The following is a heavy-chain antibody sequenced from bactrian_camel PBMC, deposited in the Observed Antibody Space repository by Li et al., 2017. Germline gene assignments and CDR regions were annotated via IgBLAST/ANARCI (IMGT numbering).Heavy chain of an antibody. V-gene: IGHV3S55*01. CDR2: INSDNRT. Sequence: QLVESGGGSVQAGGSLRLSCAASGFTYSSYAMAWFRQFPGKEREGVAIINSDNRTLYAASVKGRFTISKDNAKTLYLQMNSLKPEDTAMYYCAADFVNLQLARSYNYWGQGTQVTVS. D-gene: IGHD7*01. J-gene: IGHJ4*01. CDR1: GFTYSSYA. CDR3: AADFVNLQLARSYNY.